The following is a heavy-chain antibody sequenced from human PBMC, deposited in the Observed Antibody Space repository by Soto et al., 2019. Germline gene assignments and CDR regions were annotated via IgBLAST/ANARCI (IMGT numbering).Heavy chain of an antibody. CDR3: ARDRLASTGWPEA. D-gene: IGHD3-3*02. CDR2: ISYTGST. V-gene: IGHV4-59*01. CDR1: GGSISPYY. J-gene: IGHJ5*02. Sequence: QVQLQESGPGLVKPSETLSLTCTVSGGSISPYYWSWVRQPPGKGLEWIGYISYTGSTNYNPSLKSRVTMAVDTSKNQFSLRLSSVTAADTAVYYCARDRLASTGWPEAWGQGTLVTVSS.